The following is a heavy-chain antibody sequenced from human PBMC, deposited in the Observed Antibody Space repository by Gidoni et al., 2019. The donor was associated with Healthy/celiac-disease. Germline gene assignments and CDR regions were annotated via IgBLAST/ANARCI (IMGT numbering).Heavy chain of an antibody. Sequence: QLQLQESGPGLVKPSETLSLTCTVSGGSISSSSYYWGWIRQPPGKGLEWIGSIYYSGSTYYNPSLKSRVTISVDTSKNQFSLKLSSVTAADTAVYYCAGGGYDWDYYFDYWGQGTLVTVSS. D-gene: IGHD5-12*01. CDR2: IYYSGST. J-gene: IGHJ4*02. CDR1: GGSISSSSYY. CDR3: AGGGYDWDYYFDY. V-gene: IGHV4-39*07.